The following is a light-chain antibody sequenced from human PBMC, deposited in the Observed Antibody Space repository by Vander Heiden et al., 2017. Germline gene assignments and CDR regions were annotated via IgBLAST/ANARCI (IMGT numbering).Light chain of an antibody. Sequence: DIVMTQSPDSLAVSLGERATINCKSSQSVLYSSNNKNYLAWYRQKPGQPPELLIYWASTRESGVPDRFSGSGSGTDFTLTISSLQAEDVAVYYCQQYYTTLTFGQG. CDR3: QQYYTTLT. CDR1: QSVLYSSNNKNY. V-gene: IGKV4-1*01. CDR2: WAS. J-gene: IGKJ5*01.